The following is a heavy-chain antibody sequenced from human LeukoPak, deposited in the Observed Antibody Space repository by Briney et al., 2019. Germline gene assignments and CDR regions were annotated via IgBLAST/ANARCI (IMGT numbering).Heavy chain of an antibody. CDR2: INSNSGGT. CDR3: AKMDPLWSDYNPSDY. V-gene: IGHV1-2*02. Sequence: ASVKVSCKASGYTFTGNYMHWVRQAPGQGLEWMGWINSNSGGTNYAQKFQGRVTMTRDTSISTAYTELNRLTSDDTAVYYCAKMDPLWSDYNPSDYGAQEPLVTVPS. J-gene: IGHJ4*02. D-gene: IGHD3-3*01. CDR1: GYTFTGNY.